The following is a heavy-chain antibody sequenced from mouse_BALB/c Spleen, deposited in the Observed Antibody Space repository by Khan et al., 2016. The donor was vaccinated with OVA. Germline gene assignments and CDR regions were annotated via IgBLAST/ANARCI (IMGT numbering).Heavy chain of an antibody. CDR2: IWSDGTT. V-gene: IGHV2-6-1*01. D-gene: IGHD2-10*01. Sequence: QVQLKESGPGLVAPSQSLSITCTTSGFSLTNYCVHWVRQPPGKGLEWLVVIWSDGTTTYDSALKSRLTISKDNSKSQVFLQMDSLQTDDTAMYYYARAPYYHYYVVDYWGQGTSVTVSA. CDR3: ARAPYYHYYVVDY. CDR1: GFSLTNYC. J-gene: IGHJ4*01.